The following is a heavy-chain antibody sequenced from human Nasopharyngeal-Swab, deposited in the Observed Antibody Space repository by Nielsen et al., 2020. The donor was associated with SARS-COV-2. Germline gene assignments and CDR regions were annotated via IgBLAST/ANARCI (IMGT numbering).Heavy chain of an antibody. CDR2: IGDKDHNYAT. Sequence: GESLKISCAASGFIFSASAIHWVRQASGKGLEWVVRIGDKDHNYATTYGASVQGRFTISRDDSKNTAFLQMDSLKTEDTALYYCTTDFYFDYWGQGTLVTVSP. J-gene: IGHJ4*02. V-gene: IGHV3-73*01. CDR1: GFIFSASA. CDR3: TTDFYFDY.